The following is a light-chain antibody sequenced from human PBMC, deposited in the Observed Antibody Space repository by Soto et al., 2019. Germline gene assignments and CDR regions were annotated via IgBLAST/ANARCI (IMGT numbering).Light chain of an antibody. J-gene: IGLJ6*01. CDR1: SSDVGGYNF. CDR2: DVN. Sequence: QSALTQPASVSGSPGQSITISCTGTSSDVGGYNFVSWYQQHPGKVPKLMIFDVNRRPSGVSDRFSGSKSGNTASLTISGLHAEHERHYYFCSYTRSSPHLFGRGTKVTVL. V-gene: IGLV2-14*03. CDR3: CSYTRSSPHL.